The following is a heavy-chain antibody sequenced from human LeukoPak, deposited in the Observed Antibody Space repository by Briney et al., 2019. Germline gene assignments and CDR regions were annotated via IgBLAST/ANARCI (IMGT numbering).Heavy chain of an antibody. V-gene: IGHV3-23*01. CDR1: GFTFSNYA. CDR3: AREIDRSGYQANYFDY. CDR2: ISGSGGST. J-gene: IGHJ4*02. D-gene: IGHD3-22*01. Sequence: GGSLRLSCAASGFTFSNYAMSWVRQAPGKGLEWVSTISGSGGSTYYADSVKGRFTISRDNSKNTLYLQMNSLRAEDTAIYSCAREIDRSGYQANYFDYWGQGTLVTVSS.